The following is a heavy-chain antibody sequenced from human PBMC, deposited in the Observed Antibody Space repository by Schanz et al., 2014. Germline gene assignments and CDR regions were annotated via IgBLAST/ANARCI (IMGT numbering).Heavy chain of an antibody. V-gene: IGHV3-64D*06. J-gene: IGHJ1*01. CDR3: VKDSYCACDCSPAEYFQH. Sequence: EVQLVESGGYLVQPGGSLRLSCSASGFTFSSYAMHWVRQASGKGLEYVSAITSSGGGTYYSDSVKGRFTISRDNSKNTLYLQMSSLRHEDAAVYYCVKDSYCACDCSPAEYFQHWGQGTLVTVSS. CDR2: ITSSGGGT. CDR1: GFTFSSYA. D-gene: IGHD2-21*02.